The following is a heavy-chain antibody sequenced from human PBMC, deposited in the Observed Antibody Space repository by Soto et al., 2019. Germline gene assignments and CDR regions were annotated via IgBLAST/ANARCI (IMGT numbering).Heavy chain of an antibody. V-gene: IGHV3-30*18. CDR2: ISYDGSEK. CDR1: GFTFSSYA. D-gene: IGHD3-16*02. Sequence: QVQLVESGGGVVQPGRSLRLSCAASGFTFSSYAMHWVRQAPGKGLEWVAVISYDGSEKYYADSVKGRFPNSRDNSKNALNLQMNSLRADDAAVYYCAKALGELSPESYDYWGQGTLITVSS. CDR3: AKALGELSPESYDY. J-gene: IGHJ4*02.